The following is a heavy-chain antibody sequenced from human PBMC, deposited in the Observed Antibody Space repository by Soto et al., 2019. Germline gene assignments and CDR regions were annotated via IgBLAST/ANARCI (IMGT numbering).Heavy chain of an antibody. CDR2: VHHSGSS. J-gene: IGHJ4*02. CDR3: VRSRYRGYASGHYFDN. V-gene: IGHV4-30-4*01. CDR1: GQSITNGDYY. Sequence: QVQLQESGPGLVRPSQTLSLTCSVSGQSITNGDYYWTWIRQTPGKALEWIGYVHHSGSSNSNSSLKSQLSISVDTTNNQFSLRLTSVTAADTAVYYCVRSRYRGYASGHYFDNWAQGILVTVS. D-gene: IGHD5-12*01.